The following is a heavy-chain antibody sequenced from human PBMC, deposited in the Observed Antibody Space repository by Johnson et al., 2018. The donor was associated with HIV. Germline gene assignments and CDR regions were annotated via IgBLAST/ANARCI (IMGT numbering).Heavy chain of an antibody. CDR2: ISGSGGTT. V-gene: IGHV3-23*04. D-gene: IGHD2-15*01. CDR3: ARAGIVFDI. Sequence: VQLVESGGGLVQPGGSLRLSCAASGFTFSNYAMNWVRQAPGKGLEWVSTISGSGGTTYYADSVKGRFTISRDNAKNTVYLQMISLRAEDMAVYYCARAGIVFDIWGQGTMVTISS. CDR1: GFTFSNYA. J-gene: IGHJ3*02.